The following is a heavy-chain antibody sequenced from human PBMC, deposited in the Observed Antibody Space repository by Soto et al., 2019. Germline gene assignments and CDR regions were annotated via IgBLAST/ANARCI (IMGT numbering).Heavy chain of an antibody. CDR3: AKDRVPNDCRGYYRIVIAS. D-gene: IGHD3-22*01. J-gene: IGHJ5*02. CDR2: ISSGAGT. Sequence: GGSLRLACAASGFTFSSYAMSWVRQVPGKGLEWVSAISSGAGTYYVDSVKGRFTISRDNSKNTLYLQMNSLRAEDTAVYSCAKDRVPNDCRGYYRIVIASWGQGTLVTVSS. CDR1: GFTFSSYA. V-gene: IGHV3-23*01.